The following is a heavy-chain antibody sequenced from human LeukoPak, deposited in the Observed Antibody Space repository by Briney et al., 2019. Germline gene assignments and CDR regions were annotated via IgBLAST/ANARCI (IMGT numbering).Heavy chain of an antibody. D-gene: IGHD3-9*01. V-gene: IGHV3-48*01. J-gene: IGHJ4*02. CDR3: AKSLLRYFDWLAPPDY. CDR1: GFTFSSYG. CDR2: ISSSSSTI. Sequence: GGSLRLSCAASGFTFSSYGMTWVRQAPGKGLEWVSYISSSSSTIYYADSVKGRFTISRDNSKNTLYLQMNSLRAEDTAVYYCAKSLLRYFDWLAPPDYWGQGTLVTVSS.